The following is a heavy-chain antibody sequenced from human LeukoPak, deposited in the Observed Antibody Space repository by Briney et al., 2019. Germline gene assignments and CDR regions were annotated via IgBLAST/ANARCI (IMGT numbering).Heavy chain of an antibody. V-gene: IGHV3-9*03. D-gene: IGHD3-9*01. J-gene: IGHJ4*02. CDR3: AKGPDYDILTPIDY. Sequence: GGSLRLSCVGSGFTFDDYAMHWVRQAPGKGLEWVSGISWNSGRRGYADSVKGRFTISRDNAKTSLYLQMNSLRAEDMALYYCAKGPDYDILTPIDYWGQGTLVTVSS. CDR2: ISWNSGRR. CDR1: GFTFDDYA.